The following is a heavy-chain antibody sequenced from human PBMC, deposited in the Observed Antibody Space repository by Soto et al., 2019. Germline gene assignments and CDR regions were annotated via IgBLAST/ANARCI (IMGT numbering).Heavy chain of an antibody. J-gene: IGHJ1*01. CDR1: GYTFTSYG. CDR2: ISAYNGNT. D-gene: IGHD2-15*01. V-gene: IGHV1-18*01. CDR3: ATDIVVVVAATETAEYFQH. Sequence: ASVKVSCKASGYTFTSYGISWVRQAPGQGLEWMGWISAYNGNTNYAQKLQGRVTMTTDTSTSTAYMELRSLRSDDTAVYYCATDIVVVVAATETAEYFQHWGHGTLVTVSS.